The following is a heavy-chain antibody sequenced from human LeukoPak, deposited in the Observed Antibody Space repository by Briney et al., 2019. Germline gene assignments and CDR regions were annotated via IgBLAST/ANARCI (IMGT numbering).Heavy chain of an antibody. Sequence: PSETLSLTCAVSGGSISSGGYSWSWIRQPPGKGLEWIGYIYHSGSTYYNPSLKSRVTISVDRSKNQFSLKLSSVTAADTAVYYCARVHPYDFWSGSPYYFDYWGQGTLVTVSS. CDR2: IYHSGST. V-gene: IGHV4-30-2*01. D-gene: IGHD3-3*01. CDR1: GGSISSGGYS. CDR3: ARVHPYDFWSGSPYYFDY. J-gene: IGHJ4*02.